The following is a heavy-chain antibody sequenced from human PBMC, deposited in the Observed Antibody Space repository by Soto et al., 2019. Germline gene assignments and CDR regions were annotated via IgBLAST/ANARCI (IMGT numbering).Heavy chain of an antibody. Sequence: QVQLVQSGAEVKKPGALVKVSCTASGYTFTSYDINWVRQATGQGLEWMGWMNPNSGNTGYAQKFQGRVTMTRNTSISTAYMELSSLRSEDTAVYYCARSPYCSGGSCYSGVCSYWGQGTLVTVSS. D-gene: IGHD2-15*01. J-gene: IGHJ4*02. V-gene: IGHV1-8*01. CDR2: MNPNSGNT. CDR3: ARSPYCSGGSCYSGVCSY. CDR1: GYTFTSYD.